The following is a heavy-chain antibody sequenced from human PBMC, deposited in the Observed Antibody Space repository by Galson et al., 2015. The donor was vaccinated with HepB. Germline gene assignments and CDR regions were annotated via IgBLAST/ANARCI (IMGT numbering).Heavy chain of an antibody. CDR3: AKDLVVWFGELLATDAFDI. CDR1: GFTFNTYA. V-gene: IGHV3-23*01. Sequence: SLRLSCAVSGFTFNTYAIAWVRQAPGKGLEWVSSISGSGFTTYYADSVKGRSTISRDSSNNRVHLQMNSLRAEDTALYYCAKDLVVWFGELLATDAFDIWGLGTMVTVSS. CDR2: ISGSGFTT. D-gene: IGHD3-10*01. J-gene: IGHJ3*02.